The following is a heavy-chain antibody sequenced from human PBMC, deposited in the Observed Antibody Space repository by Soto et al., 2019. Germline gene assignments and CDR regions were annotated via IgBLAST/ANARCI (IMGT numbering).Heavy chain of an antibody. CDR1: GFTFSTYA. J-gene: IGHJ6*02. V-gene: IGHV3-23*01. CDR3: AKLTGTGDFYFYYGMDV. CDR2: TGGLETDT. D-gene: IGHD2-8*02. Sequence: EVQLLESGGGLVQPGESLRLSCAASGFTFSTYAMSWVRQAPGKGLEWVAGTGGLETDTYYADSVRGRFTISRDNSRSTLVLQMTSLRADDTAIYYCAKLTGTGDFYFYYGMDVWGQGTTVTVSS.